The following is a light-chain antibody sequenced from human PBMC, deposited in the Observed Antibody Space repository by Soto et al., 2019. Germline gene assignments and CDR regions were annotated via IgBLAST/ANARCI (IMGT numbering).Light chain of an antibody. Sequence: QSVLTQPPSASGTPGQRVTISCSGSSSNIGSNSVSWYQQLPGTAPKLLIYSNIQRPSGVPDRFSGSKSGTSASLAISGLQSEDEADYYCAAWDDSLNGYVFGTGTKLTVL. CDR3: AAWDDSLNGYV. CDR1: SSNIGSNS. J-gene: IGLJ1*01. CDR2: SNI. V-gene: IGLV1-44*01.